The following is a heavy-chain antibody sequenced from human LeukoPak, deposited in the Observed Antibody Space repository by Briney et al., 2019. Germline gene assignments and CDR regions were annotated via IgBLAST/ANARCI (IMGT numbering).Heavy chain of an antibody. Sequence: ASVKVSCKASGYTFTSYDIDWVRQATGQGLEWMGWMNPNSGNTGYAQKFQGRVTMTRNTSISTAYMELSSLRSEDTAVYYCARGRNEDFWSGYYKDYWGQGTLVTVSS. CDR2: MNPNSGNT. CDR3: ARGRNEDFWSGYYKDY. CDR1: GYTFTSYD. D-gene: IGHD3-3*01. V-gene: IGHV1-8*01. J-gene: IGHJ4*02.